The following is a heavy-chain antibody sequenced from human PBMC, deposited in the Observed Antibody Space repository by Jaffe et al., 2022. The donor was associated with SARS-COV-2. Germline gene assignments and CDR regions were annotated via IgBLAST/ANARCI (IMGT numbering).Heavy chain of an antibody. V-gene: IGHV3-23*04. CDR1: GFTFSSYA. CDR2: ISSGST. J-gene: IGHJ4*02. Sequence: EVQLVESGGGLVQPGGSLRLSCAASGFTFSSYAMSWVRQGPGKGLEWVSTISSGSTYYADSVKGRFTISRDNSKNTLYLQMDSLRAEDTAVYYCARASGASSYSVVNDWGQGTLVTVSS. CDR3: ARASGASSYSVVND. D-gene: IGHD2-15*01.